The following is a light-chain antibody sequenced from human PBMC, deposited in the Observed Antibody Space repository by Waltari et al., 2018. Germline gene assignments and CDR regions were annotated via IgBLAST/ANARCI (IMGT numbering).Light chain of an antibody. Sequence: SYELTQPSSVSVSPGQTARIACSRDVLSKNSPRWCQRKPAQAPVILLYKDTERASEIPERFSGSKSGTTVTLTISGAQVEDEADYHCYSAADNTWVFGGGTKLTVL. CDR2: KDT. J-gene: IGLJ3*02. V-gene: IGLV3-27*01. CDR1: VLSKNS. CDR3: YSAADNTWV.